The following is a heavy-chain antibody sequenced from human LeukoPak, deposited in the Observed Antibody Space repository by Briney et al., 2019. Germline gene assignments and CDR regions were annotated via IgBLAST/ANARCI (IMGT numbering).Heavy chain of an antibody. D-gene: IGHD4-17*01. V-gene: IGHV1-46*01. Sequence: ASVKVSCKASGYTFTSYYMHWVRQAPGQGVEWVGIINPSGGRTRYEQKFQGRVTMTRDTSTSTVYMELSSLRSEDTAVYYCARRSGANDDYGDYVSFSTTQDYYGIDVWGQGTTVTVSS. CDR2: INPSGGRT. CDR1: GYTFTSYY. J-gene: IGHJ6*02. CDR3: ARRSGANDDYGDYVSFSTTQDYYGIDV.